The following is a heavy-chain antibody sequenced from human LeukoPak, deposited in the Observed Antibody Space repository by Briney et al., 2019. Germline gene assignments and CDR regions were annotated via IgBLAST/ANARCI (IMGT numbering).Heavy chain of an antibody. CDR2: IYYSGST. D-gene: IGHD1/OR15-1a*01. Sequence: SETLSLTCTVSGGSISSYYWSWIRQPPGKGLEWIGYIYYSGSTNYNPSLKSRVTISVDTSKNQFSLKLSFVTAADTAVYYCARGALEQTYYFDYWGQGTLVTVSS. CDR3: ARGALEQTYYFDY. J-gene: IGHJ4*02. CDR1: GGSISSYY. V-gene: IGHV4-59*01.